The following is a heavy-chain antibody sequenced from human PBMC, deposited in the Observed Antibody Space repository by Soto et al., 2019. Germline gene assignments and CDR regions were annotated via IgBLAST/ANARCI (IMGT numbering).Heavy chain of an antibody. CDR3: VTEPRFGAFDV. CDR1: GFTFPTFG. CDR2: MNADGSAR. D-gene: IGHD3-3*01. V-gene: IGHV3-7*01. Sequence: GGPLRLSCAASGFTFPTFGITWVRQAPGNRLEWGANMNADGSARGYVDSVKGRFTISRDNAKNSLYLQMNSLRVADPDVHYCVTEPRFGAFDVWGPGTMVTVSS. J-gene: IGHJ3*01.